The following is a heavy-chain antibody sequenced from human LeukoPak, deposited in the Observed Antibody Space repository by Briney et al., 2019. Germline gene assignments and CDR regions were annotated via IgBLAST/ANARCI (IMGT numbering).Heavy chain of an antibody. D-gene: IGHD5/OR15-5a*01. CDR3: ARESTEDRPGS. CDR1: GFTLSDFW. Sequence: GGSLRLSCTASGFTLSDFWMSWVRQAPGKGLEWVANIDQDGSDKNYVGSVKGRFTISRDDAKNSLFLQMNSLRAEDTAVYYCARESTEDRPGSWGQGTLVTVSS. J-gene: IGHJ5*02. CDR2: IDQDGSDK. V-gene: IGHV3-7*01.